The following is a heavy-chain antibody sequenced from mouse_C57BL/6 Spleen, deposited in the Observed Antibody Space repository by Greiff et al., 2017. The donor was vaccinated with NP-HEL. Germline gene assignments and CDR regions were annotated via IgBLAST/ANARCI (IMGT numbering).Heavy chain of an antibody. V-gene: IGHV1-81*01. D-gene: IGHD1-1*01. CDR3: AYYGSSYLFAY. Sequence: VQVVESGAELARPGASVKLSCKASGYTFTSYGISWVKQRTGQGLEWIGEIYPRSGNTYYNEKFKGKATLTADKSSSTAYMELRSLTSEDSAVYFCAYYGSSYLFAYWGQGTLVTVSA. CDR1: GYTFTSYG. J-gene: IGHJ3*01. CDR2: IYPRSGNT.